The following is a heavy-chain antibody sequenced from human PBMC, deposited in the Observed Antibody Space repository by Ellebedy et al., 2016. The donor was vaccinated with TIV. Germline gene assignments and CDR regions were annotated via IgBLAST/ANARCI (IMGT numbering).Heavy chain of an antibody. CDR2: ISSSSSYI. Sequence: GESLKISCAASGFAFSSYSMNWVRQAPGKGLEWVSSISSSSSYIYYADSVKGRFTISRDNAKNSLYLQMNSLRAEDTAVYYCARDTGSVALDYWGQGTLVTVSS. CDR3: ARDTGSVALDY. CDR1: GFAFSSYS. J-gene: IGHJ4*02. D-gene: IGHD3-10*01. V-gene: IGHV3-21*01.